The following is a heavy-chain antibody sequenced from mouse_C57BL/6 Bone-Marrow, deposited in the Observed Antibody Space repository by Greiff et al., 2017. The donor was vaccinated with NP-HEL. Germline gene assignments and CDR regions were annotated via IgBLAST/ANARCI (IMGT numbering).Heavy chain of an antibody. CDR3: ARDDGSVVLCAY. V-gene: IGHV1-85*01. D-gene: IGHD1-1*01. J-gene: IGHJ3*01. CDR1: GYTFTSYD. Sequence: QVQLQQSGPELVKPGASVKLSCKASGYTFTSYDINWVKQRPGQGLEWIGWIHPKDGSTKYNEKFKGKATLTVDTSSSTAYMELHSLTSEGSAVYFCARDDGSVVLCAYWGQGTLVTVSA. CDR2: IHPKDGST.